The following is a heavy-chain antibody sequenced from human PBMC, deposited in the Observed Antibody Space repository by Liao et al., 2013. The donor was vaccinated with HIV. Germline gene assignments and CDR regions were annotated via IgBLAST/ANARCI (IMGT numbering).Heavy chain of an antibody. CDR2: VNHSGST. CDR3: ARVKTRFSIPWSSLDV. CDR1: GGSFSGYY. Sequence: QVQLQQWGAGLLKPSETLSLTCAVYGGSFSGYYWSWIRQPPREGAWSGLGKVNHSGSTNYNPSLKSRVTISVDTSKNQFSLKLSSVTAADTAVYYCARVKTRFSIPWSSLDVWGKGTTVIVSS. V-gene: IGHV4-34*01. D-gene: IGHD2-15*01. J-gene: IGHJ6*04.